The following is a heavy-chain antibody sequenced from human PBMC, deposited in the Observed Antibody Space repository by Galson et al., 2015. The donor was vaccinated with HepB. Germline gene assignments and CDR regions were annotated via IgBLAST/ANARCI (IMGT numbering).Heavy chain of an antibody. CDR2: IYYSGST. V-gene: IGHV4-39*07. J-gene: IGHJ4*02. CDR1: GGSISSSNYY. Sequence: ETLSLTCTVSGGSISSSNYYWGWIRQPPGKGLEWIGSIYYSGSTYYNPSLKSRVTISVDTSKNQFSLKLRSVTAADTAIYYCARGLGDPGNCWGQGTLVTVSS. CDR3: ARGLGDPGNC. D-gene: IGHD2-21*02.